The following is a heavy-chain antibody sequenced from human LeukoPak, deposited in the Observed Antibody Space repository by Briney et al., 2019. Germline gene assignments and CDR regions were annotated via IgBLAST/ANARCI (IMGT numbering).Heavy chain of an antibody. CDR2: IYYGGST. D-gene: IGHD3-16*01. Sequence: SETLSLTCTVSGGSISSDSYYWGWIRQPPGKGLEWIGSIYYGGSTYYNPSLKSRVTISIDTSKNQFSLKLSSVTAADTAVYYCARALGDPAGYYYYGLNVWGQGTTVTVSS. CDR1: GGSISSDSYY. CDR3: ARALGDPAGYYYYGLNV. J-gene: IGHJ6*02. V-gene: IGHV4-39*07.